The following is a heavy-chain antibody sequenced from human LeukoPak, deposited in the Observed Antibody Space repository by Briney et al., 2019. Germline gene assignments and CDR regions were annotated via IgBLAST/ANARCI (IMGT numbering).Heavy chain of an antibody. Sequence: GASVKVSCKASGYTFTSYAMNWVRQAPGQGLEWMGWINTNTGNPTYAQGFTGRFVFSLDTSVSTAYLQISSLKAEDTAVYYCAGVSGGSITIFGVVRTLHYYYGMDVWGQGTTVTVSS. CDR2: INTNTGNP. CDR1: GYTFTSYA. CDR3: AGVSGGSITIFGVVRTLHYYYGMDV. V-gene: IGHV7-4-1*02. J-gene: IGHJ6*02. D-gene: IGHD3-3*01.